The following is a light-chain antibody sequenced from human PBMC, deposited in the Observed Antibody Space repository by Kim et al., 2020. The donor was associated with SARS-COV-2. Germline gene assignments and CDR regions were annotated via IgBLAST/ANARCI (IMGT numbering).Light chain of an antibody. CDR3: CSYAGSYTYWV. V-gene: IGLV2-11*01. J-gene: IGLJ3*02. Sequence: QSVTISCTGTSSDVGGYNYVSWYQQHPGKAPQLMIYDVSKRPSGVPDRFSGSKSGNTASLTISGLQAEDEADYYCCSYAGSYTYWVFGGGTQLTVL. CDR2: DVS. CDR1: SSDVGGYNY.